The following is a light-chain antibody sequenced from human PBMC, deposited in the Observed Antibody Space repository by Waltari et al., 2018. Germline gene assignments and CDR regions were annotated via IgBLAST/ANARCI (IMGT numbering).Light chain of an antibody. CDR1: SSDAGAYNY. CDR2: DVS. CDR3: TSYTTTFTWV. Sequence: QSALTQPASVSGSPGQSITISCPGTSSDAGAYNYVSWYQHHPGKAPKPMIYDVSKRPSGVSNRFSASKSGNTTSLTISGLQAEDEADYYCTSYTTTFTWVFGGGTKLTVL. V-gene: IGLV2-14*03. J-gene: IGLJ3*02.